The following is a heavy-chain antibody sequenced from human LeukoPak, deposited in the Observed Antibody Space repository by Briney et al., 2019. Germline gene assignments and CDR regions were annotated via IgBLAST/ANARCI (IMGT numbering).Heavy chain of an antibody. V-gene: IGHV3-11*05. D-gene: IGHD2-21*02. CDR3: ARGGNSVTAPENY. J-gene: IGHJ4*02. Sequence: GGSLRLSCAASGFTFSDYYMSWIRQAPGKGLEWVSYISYSSSYTNYADSVKGRFTISRDNARNSLFLQMNSLRAEDTAAYYCARGGNSVTAPENYWGQGTLVTVSS. CDR1: GFTFSDYY. CDR2: ISYSSSYT.